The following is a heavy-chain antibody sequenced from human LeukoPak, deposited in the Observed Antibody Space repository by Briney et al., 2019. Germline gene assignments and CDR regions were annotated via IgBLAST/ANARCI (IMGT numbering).Heavy chain of an antibody. CDR1: GGSISSSTYY. Sequence: SETLSLTCSVSGGSISSSTYYWGWIRQPPGKGLEWIGNIYNSGSTYYNPSLKSRVTISVDTSKNQFSLKLSSVTAADTAVYYCARLKGGSYYFLNYFDYWGQGTLVTVSS. J-gene: IGHJ4*02. CDR2: IYNSGST. D-gene: IGHD1-26*01. CDR3: ARLKGGSYYFLNYFDY. V-gene: IGHV4-39*01.